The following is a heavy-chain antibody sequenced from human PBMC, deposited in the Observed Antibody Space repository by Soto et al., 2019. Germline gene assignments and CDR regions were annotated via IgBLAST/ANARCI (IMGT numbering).Heavy chain of an antibody. CDR1: GYTFTSCD. Sequence: GASVKVSCKASGYTFTSCDINWVRQATGQGLEWMGWMNPNSGNTGYAQKFQGRVTMTRNTSISTAYMELSSLRSEDTAVYYCARGTGVITIFGVVRGMDVWGQGTTVTV. V-gene: IGHV1-8*01. D-gene: IGHD3-3*01. CDR2: MNPNSGNT. J-gene: IGHJ6*02. CDR3: ARGTGVITIFGVVRGMDV.